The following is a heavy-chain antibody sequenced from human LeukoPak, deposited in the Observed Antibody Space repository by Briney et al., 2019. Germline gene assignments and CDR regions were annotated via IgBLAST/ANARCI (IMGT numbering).Heavy chain of an antibody. CDR3: ARSCYDSSGYYGIIGN. Sequence: GGSLRLSCAASGFTFSSYSMNWVRQAPGKGLEWVSSISSSSIYKYYADSVKGRFTISRDNAKKSLYLQMNSLRAEDTAVYYCARSCYDSSGYYGIIGNWGQGTLVTVSS. V-gene: IGHV3-21*01. CDR1: GFTFSSYS. D-gene: IGHD3-22*01. J-gene: IGHJ4*02. CDR2: ISSSSIYK.